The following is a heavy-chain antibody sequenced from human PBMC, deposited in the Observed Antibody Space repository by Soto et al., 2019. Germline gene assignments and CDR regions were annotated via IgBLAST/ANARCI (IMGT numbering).Heavy chain of an antibody. V-gene: IGHV3-15*07. J-gene: IGHJ6*02. D-gene: IGHD1-26*01. CDR3: TTDKRPGGSYYRYYYYGMDV. Sequence: GGSLRLSCAASGFTFSNAWMNWVRQAPGKGLEWVGRIKSKIDLGTTDYAAPLKGRFTISRDVSKNTLFLKMKSLKTEDTAVYYCTTDKRPGGSYYRYYYYGMDVWGQGTTVTVSS. CDR2: IKSKIDLGTT. CDR1: GFTFSNAW.